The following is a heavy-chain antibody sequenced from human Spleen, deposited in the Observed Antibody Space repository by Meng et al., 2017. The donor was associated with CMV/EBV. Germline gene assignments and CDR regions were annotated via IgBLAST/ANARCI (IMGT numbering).Heavy chain of an antibody. Sequence: GYYWSWIRQTPGKGLEWIGEINHSGSTNYNPSLKSRVTISVDTSKNQFSLKLSSVTAADTAVYYCARGGPGYYYDSSGYDYRPFDPWGQGTLVTVSS. CDR2: INHSGST. V-gene: IGHV4-34*01. D-gene: IGHD3-22*01. CDR3: ARGGPGYYYDSSGYDYRPFDP. J-gene: IGHJ5*02. CDR1: GYY.